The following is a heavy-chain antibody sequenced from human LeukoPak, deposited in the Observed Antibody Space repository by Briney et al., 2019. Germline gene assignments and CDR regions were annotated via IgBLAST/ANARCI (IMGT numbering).Heavy chain of an antibody. D-gene: IGHD3-10*01. V-gene: IGHV3-30*03. CDR3: AREGYYGSGSPPSLYFDY. CDR2: TSSDLNVK. Sequence: SGGSLRLSCVASGFPFSSYWMTWVRQAPGKGLEWVAVTSSDLNVKLYADSVKGRFTISRDNSRSTLYLQMNSLRPEDTAIYYCAREGYYGSGSPPSLYFDYWGQGTLVTVSS. CDR1: GFPFSSYW. J-gene: IGHJ4*02.